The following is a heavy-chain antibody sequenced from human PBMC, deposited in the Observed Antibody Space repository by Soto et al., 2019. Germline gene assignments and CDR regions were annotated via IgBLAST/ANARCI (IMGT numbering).Heavy chain of an antibody. Sequence: SETLSLTCIVSGGSISSDDYYGSWIRQPPGKGLEWIGYIYHSGSSYYNPSLKSRVTISIDTSKNQLSLKLSFVTAADTAVYYCARTSPRGSGTWFDPWGQGTLVTVSS. V-gene: IGHV4-30-4*01. CDR1: GGSISSDDYY. CDR3: ARTSPRGSGTWFDP. J-gene: IGHJ5*02. CDR2: IYHSGSS. D-gene: IGHD3-10*01.